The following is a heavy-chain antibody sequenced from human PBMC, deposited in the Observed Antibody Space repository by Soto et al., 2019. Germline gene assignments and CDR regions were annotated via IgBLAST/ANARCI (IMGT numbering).Heavy chain of an antibody. CDR3: ARDGFRGAVLDY. CDR1: GFTFSSYW. D-gene: IGHD3-10*01. Sequence: EVQLVESGGGLVQPGGSLRLSCAASGFTFSSYWMHWVRQAPGKGLVWVSRINGDGSSTTYADSVKGRFTISRDNAKNTLYMNMNSLRAEDTAVYYCARDGFRGAVLDYWGQVTLVTVS. J-gene: IGHJ4*02. CDR2: INGDGSST. V-gene: IGHV3-74*01.